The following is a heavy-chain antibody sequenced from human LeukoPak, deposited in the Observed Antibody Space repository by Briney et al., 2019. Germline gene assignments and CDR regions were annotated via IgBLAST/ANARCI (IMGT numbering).Heavy chain of an antibody. CDR1: GGSISSSSYY. Sequence: SETLSLTCTVPGGSISSSSYYWGWIRQPPGKGLEWIGSIYYSGSTYYNPSLKSRVTISVDTSKNQFSLKLSSVTAADTAVYYCARGYLKSGYYGVGDYWGQGTLVTVSS. CDR2: IYYSGST. V-gene: IGHV4-39*07. CDR3: ARGYLKSGYYGVGDY. D-gene: IGHD3-3*01. J-gene: IGHJ4*02.